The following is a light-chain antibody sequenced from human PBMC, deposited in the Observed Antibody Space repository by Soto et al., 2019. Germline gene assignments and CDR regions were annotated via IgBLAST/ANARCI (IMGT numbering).Light chain of an antibody. CDR2: GNA. CDR1: SSNIGADYD. V-gene: IGLV1-40*01. CDR3: QSYDRSLSAFWV. J-gene: IGLJ3*02. Sequence: QSVLTQPPSVSGAPGQRVTISCTGSSSNIGADYDVHWYQHLPGTAPKLLIYGNANRPSGVPDRFAGSKSGTSASLVITGLQAEDEADYYCQSYDRSLSAFWVFGGGTKLTVL.